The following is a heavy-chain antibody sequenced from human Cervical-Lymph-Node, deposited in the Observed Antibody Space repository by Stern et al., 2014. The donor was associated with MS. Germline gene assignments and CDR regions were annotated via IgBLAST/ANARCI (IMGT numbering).Heavy chain of an antibody. Sequence: EVQLVESGGGLVRPGGSLRLSCAASGFTFSSSAMSWVRQAPGQGLEWVSAISSSGGATYYADSVKGRFSISRDNSKNTLYLQMNSVRAEDTAVYYCAITATGFAYWGQGTLVIVSS. CDR1: GFTFSSSA. CDR3: AITATGFAY. D-gene: IGHD3-9*01. CDR2: ISSSGGAT. V-gene: IGHV3-23*04. J-gene: IGHJ4*02.